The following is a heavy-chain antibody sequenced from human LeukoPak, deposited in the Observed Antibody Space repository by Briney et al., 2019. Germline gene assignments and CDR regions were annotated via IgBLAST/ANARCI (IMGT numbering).Heavy chain of an antibody. CDR1: GGSISSYY. V-gene: IGHV4-4*09. CDR2: IYTSGST. J-gene: IGHJ3*02. CDR3: AGHIPGYSSSWHAFDI. Sequence: PSETLSLTCTVSGGSISSYYWSWIRQPPGKGLEWIVYIYTSGSTNYNPSLKSRVTISVDTSKNQFSLKLSSVTAADTAVYYCAGHIPGYSSSWHAFDIWGQGTMVTVSS. D-gene: IGHD6-13*01.